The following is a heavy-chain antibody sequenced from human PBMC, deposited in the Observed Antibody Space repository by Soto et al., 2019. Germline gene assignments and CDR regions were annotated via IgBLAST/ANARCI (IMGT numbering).Heavy chain of an antibody. J-gene: IGHJ4*02. CDR2: INGRGETT. Sequence: EVQLLESGGGVVQPGGSLRLSCAASGFSFSSSAMYWVRQAPGGGLEWVSSINGRGETTYYKPSVKGRFTISRDSSRDTLYLQMTSLRAEDSALYYCARSRDSNAWYSLDYWGQGTLVTVSS. CDR3: ARSRDSNAWYSLDY. V-gene: IGHV3-23*01. D-gene: IGHD6-19*01. CDR1: GFSFSSSA.